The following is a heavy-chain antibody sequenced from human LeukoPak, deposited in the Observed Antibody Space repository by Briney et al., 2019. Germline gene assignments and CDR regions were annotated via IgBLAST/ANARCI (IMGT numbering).Heavy chain of an antibody. CDR2: MYSGGTT. CDR1: DGTINGYY. CDR3: ARHSAHSSTNDAFDM. V-gene: IGHV4-59*08. D-gene: IGHD6-13*01. J-gene: IGHJ3*02. Sequence: SETLSLTCTVSDGTINGYYWSWIRQPPGKGLDWIGYMYSGGTTKYSPSLKSRVTISEDTSKNQFSLKLTSVTAADTAVYCCARHSAHSSTNDAFDMWGQGTLVIVSS.